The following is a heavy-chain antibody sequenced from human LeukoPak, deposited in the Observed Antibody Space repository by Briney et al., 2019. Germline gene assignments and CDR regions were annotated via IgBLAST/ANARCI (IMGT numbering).Heavy chain of an antibody. CDR3: ARTQRAGDPIDY. V-gene: IGHV3-53*01. CDR1: GFTVSGDY. J-gene: IGHJ4*02. Sequence: GGSLRLSCAASGFTVSGDYMSWVRQAPGKGLEWVSVIYSGGSTYYADSVKGRFTISRDNSKNTLYLQMNSLRAEDTAVYYCARTQRAGDPIDYWGQGTLVTVSS. D-gene: IGHD4-17*01. CDR2: IYSGGST.